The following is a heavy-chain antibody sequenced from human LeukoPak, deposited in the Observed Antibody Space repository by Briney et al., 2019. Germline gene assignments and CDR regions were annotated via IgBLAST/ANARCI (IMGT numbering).Heavy chain of an antibody. V-gene: IGHV1-2*02. CDR2: INPNSGGT. CDR1: GYTFTGYY. Sequence: GASVKVSCKASGYTFTGYYMHWVRQAPGQGLEWMGWINPNSGGTNYAQKFQGRVTMTRDTSISTAYMELSRLRSDDTAVYYCARDCSGGNCYSGVIDYWGQGTQVIVSS. J-gene: IGHJ4*02. D-gene: IGHD2-15*01. CDR3: ARDCSGGNCYSGVIDY.